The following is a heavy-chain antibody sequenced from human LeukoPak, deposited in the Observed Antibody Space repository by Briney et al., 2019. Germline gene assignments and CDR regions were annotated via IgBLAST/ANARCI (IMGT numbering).Heavy chain of an antibody. CDR2: IYYSGSV. J-gene: IGHJ4*02. CDR1: GYSISSSNW. D-gene: IGHD4-17*01. Sequence: SETLSLTCAVSGYSISSSNWWGWIRQPPGKGLEWIGYIYYSGSVYYNPSLKSRVTMSVDTSKNHFSLNLSSATAADTAVYYCARDKAEGYGDYGSFDYWGQGTLVTVSS. V-gene: IGHV4-28*03. CDR3: ARDKAEGYGDYGSFDY.